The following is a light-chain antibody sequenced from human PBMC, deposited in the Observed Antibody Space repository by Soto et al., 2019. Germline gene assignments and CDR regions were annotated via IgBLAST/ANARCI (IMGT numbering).Light chain of an antibody. V-gene: IGLV2-8*01. CDR3: KSYAGSNTYV. CDR1: KNDIGVYDF. Sequence: QSVLTQPPSASGSPGQSVTISCTGTKNDIGVYDFVSWYQHHPGKAPRLIIYEVVQRPSGVPDRFSGSKSGNTASLTVSGLQAADEADYFCKSYAGSNTYVFGIGIKVTVL. CDR2: EVV. J-gene: IGLJ1*01.